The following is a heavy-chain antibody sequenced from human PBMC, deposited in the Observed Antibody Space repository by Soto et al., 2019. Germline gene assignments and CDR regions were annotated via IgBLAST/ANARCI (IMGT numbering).Heavy chain of an antibody. CDR1: GFTFRSFV. Sequence: QVQLVESGGGVVQPGTSLRLSCVGSGFTFRSFVIHWVRQAPGKGLEWVALTSYDGSNKYYDDSVKGRFTISRDNSRNTVALQMDSRRLEDKAFYYCARWGTTGGLDVWGQGTLVSVSS. J-gene: IGHJ4*02. V-gene: IGHV3-30*19. D-gene: IGHD3-16*01. CDR3: ARWGTTGGLDV. CDR2: TSYDGSNK.